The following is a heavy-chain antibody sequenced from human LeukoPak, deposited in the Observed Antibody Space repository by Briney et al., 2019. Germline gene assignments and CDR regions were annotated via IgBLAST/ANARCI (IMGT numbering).Heavy chain of an antibody. CDR3: ASRHSSSWFYFDY. J-gene: IGHJ4*02. D-gene: IGHD6-13*01. CDR1: GGSINNGGYS. V-gene: IGHV4-30-2*01. Sequence: TLSLTCAVSGGSINNGGYSGSWIRQPPGKGLEWIGFIYHSGSTYYNPSLESRVTISIDGSQNQFSLKPSSVTAADTAVYFCASRHSSSWFYFDYWGQGTLVTVSS. CDR2: IYHSGST.